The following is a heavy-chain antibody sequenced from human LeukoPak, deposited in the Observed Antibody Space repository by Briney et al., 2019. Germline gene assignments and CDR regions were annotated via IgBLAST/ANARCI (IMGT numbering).Heavy chain of an antibody. D-gene: IGHD3-22*01. CDR1: GGSFSGYY. CDR2: INHSRST. Sequence: SETLSLTCAVSGGSFSGYYWSWIRQPPGKGLEWIGEINHSRSTNYNTSLTSRVTISVDTSKNQFSLKLSSVTAADTAVYYCARARAHLKYYYDNSGYYYFDYWGQGTLVTVSS. CDR3: ARARAHLKYYYDNSGYYYFDY. V-gene: IGHV4-34*01. J-gene: IGHJ4*02.